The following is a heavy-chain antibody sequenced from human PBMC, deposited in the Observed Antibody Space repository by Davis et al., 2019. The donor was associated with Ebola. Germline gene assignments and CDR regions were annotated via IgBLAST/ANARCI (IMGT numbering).Heavy chain of an antibody. Sequence: MPSETLSLTCAVYGGSFSGYYWSWIRQPPGKGLEWIGTIYYSGATYYNPSLKSRVSISVDTSKNQFSLKLSSVTAADTAVYYCARLSWKQYDYWGQGTLVTVSS. J-gene: IGHJ4*02. CDR2: IYYSGAT. CDR1: GGSFSGYY. CDR3: ARLSWKQYDY. D-gene: IGHD1-1*01. V-gene: IGHV4-34*01.